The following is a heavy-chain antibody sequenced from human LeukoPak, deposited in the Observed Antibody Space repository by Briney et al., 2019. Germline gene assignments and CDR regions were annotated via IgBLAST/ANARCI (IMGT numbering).Heavy chain of an antibody. CDR2: IYTSGRT. V-gene: IGHV4-61*02. CDR1: GGFHTFGSYY. J-gene: IGHJ4*02. D-gene: IGHD3-16*02. Sequence: PSETVSLTCIVWGGFHTFGSYYWTWIRGPAGGGLEWVGRIYTSGRTFYNPSLKSRVTISMDTSMNQFSLRLNSVTAADTAVYYCARARVIPASFDDWGQGALVTVSS. CDR3: ARARVIPASFDD.